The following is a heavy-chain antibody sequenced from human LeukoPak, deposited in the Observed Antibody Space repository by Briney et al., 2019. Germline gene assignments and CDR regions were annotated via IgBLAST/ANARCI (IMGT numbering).Heavy chain of an antibody. V-gene: IGHV1-69*13. Sequence: SVKVSCKASGGPFSIYAISWVRQAPGQGLEWMGGLSPIFGTANYAQKLEGRVTITGDVSTSTAYMELSSLRSEDTAVYYCARAPSEWLRVDNWFDPWGQGTLVTVSS. D-gene: IGHD5-12*01. CDR3: ARAPSEWLRVDNWFDP. CDR1: GGPFSIYA. J-gene: IGHJ5*02. CDR2: LSPIFGTA.